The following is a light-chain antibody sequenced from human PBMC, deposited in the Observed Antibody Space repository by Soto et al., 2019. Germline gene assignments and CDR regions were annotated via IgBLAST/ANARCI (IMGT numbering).Light chain of an antibody. CDR3: QQRYKRPLT. CDR1: QSIGLA. CDR2: DSS. J-gene: IGKJ4*01. Sequence: EIVLTQSPATLSLSPGKRATLSCRASQSIGLAIAWYQQRPGQAPRLLIYDSSNRATGIPARFSGSGSGTDFTLTISSLEPEDFAVYYCQQRYKRPLTFGGGTKVDIK. V-gene: IGKV3-11*01.